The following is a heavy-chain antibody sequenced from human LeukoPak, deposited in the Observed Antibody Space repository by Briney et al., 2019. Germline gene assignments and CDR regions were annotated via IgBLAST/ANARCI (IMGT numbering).Heavy chain of an antibody. CDR2: MNPNSGNT. Sequence: ASVKVSCKASGYTFTIYDIIWVRQATGQGLEWMGWMNPNSGNTDYAQKFQGRVTITRNTSISTAYMELSSLRSEDTAVYYCARGYCTSYSCHLDDWGQGTMVTVSS. J-gene: IGHJ4*02. D-gene: IGHD2-2*01. CDR1: GYTFTIYD. V-gene: IGHV1-8*03. CDR3: ARGYCTSYSCHLDD.